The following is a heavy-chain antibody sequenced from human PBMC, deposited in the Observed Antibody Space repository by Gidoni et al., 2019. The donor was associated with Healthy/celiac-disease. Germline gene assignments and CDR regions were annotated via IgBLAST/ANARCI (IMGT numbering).Heavy chain of an antibody. CDR2: IYWNDDK. D-gene: IGHD2-8*01. CDR1: WFSLSTSGVG. V-gene: IGHV2-5*01. CDR3: AHISAPRGGIVLMVYADYFDY. Sequence: QITLKESGPTLVKPTPTLPLPCTFSWFSLSTSGVGVGWIRQPHRKALSWLARIYWNDDKSYSQSLKSRLTITKDNSKNQVVLTMTNMDPVDTATYYCAHISAPRGGIVLMVYADYFDYWGQGTLVTVSS. J-gene: IGHJ4*02.